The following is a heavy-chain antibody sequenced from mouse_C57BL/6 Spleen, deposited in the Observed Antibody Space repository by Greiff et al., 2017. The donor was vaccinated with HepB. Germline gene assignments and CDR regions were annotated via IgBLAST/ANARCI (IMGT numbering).Heavy chain of an antibody. CDR2: ISSGGDYI. CDR3: TRVGYDYVPFAY. Sequence: EVNVVESGEGLVKPGGSLKLSCAASGFTFSSYAMSWVRQTPEKRLEWVAYISSGGDYIYYADTVKGRFTISRDNARNTLYLQMSSLKSEDTAMYYCTRVGYDYVPFAYWGQGTLVTVSA. D-gene: IGHD2-4*01. CDR1: GFTFSSYA. V-gene: IGHV5-9-1*02. J-gene: IGHJ3*01.